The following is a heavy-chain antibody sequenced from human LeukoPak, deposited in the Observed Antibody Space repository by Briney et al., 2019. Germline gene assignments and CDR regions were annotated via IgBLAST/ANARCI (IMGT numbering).Heavy chain of an antibody. CDR2: IGSSGDIT. Sequence: QAGGSLRLSCAASGFTFSSYGMSWVRQAPGKGLEWVSSIGSSGDITYYADSVKGRFTISRDNSKNTLYLQMNSLRAEDTAVYYCARDIDNGDYVVYWGQGTLVTVSS. D-gene: IGHD4-17*01. CDR3: ARDIDNGDYVVY. J-gene: IGHJ4*02. V-gene: IGHV3-23*01. CDR1: GFTFSSYG.